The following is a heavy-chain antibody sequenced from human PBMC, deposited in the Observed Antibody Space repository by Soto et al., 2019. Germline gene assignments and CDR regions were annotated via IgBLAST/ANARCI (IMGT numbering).Heavy chain of an antibody. CDR2: ISYDGTNK. CDR1: GFTFSNYA. Sequence: QVQLVESGGGVVQPGRSLRLSCAASGFTFSNYAMHWVRQAPGKGLEWVAIISYDGTNKYDADSVKGRFTISRDNSKNTLYLQMNSLTPDDTAVYYCARDHSRGWYGLDYWGQGTLVTVSS. J-gene: IGHJ4*02. V-gene: IGHV3-30-3*01. D-gene: IGHD6-19*01. CDR3: ARDHSRGWYGLDY.